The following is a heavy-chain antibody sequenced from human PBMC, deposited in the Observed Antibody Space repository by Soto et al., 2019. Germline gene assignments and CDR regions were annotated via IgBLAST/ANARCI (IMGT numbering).Heavy chain of an antibody. Sequence: SETLSLTCAVSGGSISSGGYSWSWIRQPPGKGLEWIGYIYHSGSTYYNPSLKSRVTISVDRSKNQFSLKLSSVTAADTAVYYCARDRLGYCSSTSCYPGYFDYWGQGTLVTVSS. CDR1: GGSISSGGYS. CDR2: IYHSGST. D-gene: IGHD2-2*01. CDR3: ARDRLGYCSSTSCYPGYFDY. V-gene: IGHV4-30-2*01. J-gene: IGHJ4*02.